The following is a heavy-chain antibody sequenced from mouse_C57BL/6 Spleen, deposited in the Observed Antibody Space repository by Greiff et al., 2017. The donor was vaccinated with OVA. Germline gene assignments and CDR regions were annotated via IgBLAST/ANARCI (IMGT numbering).Heavy chain of an antibody. CDR2: ISYDGSN. CDR1: GYSITSGYY. CDR3: ARDGYYGWFAY. Sequence: EVKLMESGPGLVKPSQSLSLTCSVTGYSITSGYYWNWIRQFPGNKLEWMGYISYDGSNNYNPSLKNRISITRDTSKNQFFLKLNSVTTEDTATYYCARDGYYGWFAYWGQGTLVTVSA. V-gene: IGHV3-6*01. J-gene: IGHJ3*01. D-gene: IGHD2-3*01.